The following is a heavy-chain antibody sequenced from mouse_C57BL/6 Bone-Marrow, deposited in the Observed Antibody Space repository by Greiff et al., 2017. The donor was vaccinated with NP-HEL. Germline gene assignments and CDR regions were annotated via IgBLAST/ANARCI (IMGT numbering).Heavy chain of an antibody. CDR3: AREILRWGFAY. Sequence: QVQLQQPGAELVKPGASVKLSCTASGYTFTSYWMHWVKQRPGQGLEWIGMIHPNSGSTNYNEKFKSQATLTVDKSSSTAYMQLSSLTSEDSAVYYCAREILRWGFAYWGQGTLVTVSA. D-gene: IGHD1-1*01. V-gene: IGHV1-64*01. J-gene: IGHJ3*01. CDR1: GYTFTSYW. CDR2: IHPNSGST.